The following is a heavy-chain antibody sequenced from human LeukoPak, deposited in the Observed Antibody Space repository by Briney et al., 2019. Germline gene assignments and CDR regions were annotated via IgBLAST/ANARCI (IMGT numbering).Heavy chain of an antibody. CDR2: ISGSGGST. Sequence: GGSLRLSCAASGFTFSSYAMSWVRQAPGKGLEWVSAISGSGGSTYYADSVKGRFTIPRDNSKNTLYLQMNSLRAEDTAVYYCAKDYYDSSGYYSDAFDIWGQGTMVTVSS. CDR3: AKDYYDSSGYYSDAFDI. V-gene: IGHV3-23*01. D-gene: IGHD3-22*01. J-gene: IGHJ3*02. CDR1: GFTFSSYA.